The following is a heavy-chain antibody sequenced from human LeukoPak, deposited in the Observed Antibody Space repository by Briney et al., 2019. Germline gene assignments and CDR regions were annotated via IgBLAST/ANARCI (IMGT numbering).Heavy chain of an antibody. CDR3: AKDLYSSGWYSRASVADY. D-gene: IGHD6-19*01. CDR1: GFTFNNYA. Sequence: PGGSLRLSCAASGFTFNNYAMNWVRQAPGKGLEWVSSISGGGETTYYADSAKGRFTISRDNSQNTLYLQMSSLRAEDTAVYYCAKDLYSSGWYSRASVADYWGQGTLVTVSS. J-gene: IGHJ4*02. V-gene: IGHV3-23*01. CDR2: ISGGGETT.